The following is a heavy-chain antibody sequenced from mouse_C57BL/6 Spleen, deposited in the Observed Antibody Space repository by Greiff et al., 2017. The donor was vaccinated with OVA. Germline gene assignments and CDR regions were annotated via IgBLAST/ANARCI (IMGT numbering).Heavy chain of an antibody. D-gene: IGHD2-1*01. CDR3: ARSGDYGNYWYFDV. J-gene: IGHJ1*03. CDR2: IHPNSGST. CDR1: GYTFTSYW. V-gene: IGHV1-64*01. Sequence: VQLQQSGAELVKPGASVKLSCKASGYTFTSYWMHWVKQRPGQGLEWIGMIHPNSGSTNYNEKFKSKATLTVDKSSSTAYMQLSSLTSEDSAVYYCARSGDYGNYWYFDVWGTGTTVTVSS.